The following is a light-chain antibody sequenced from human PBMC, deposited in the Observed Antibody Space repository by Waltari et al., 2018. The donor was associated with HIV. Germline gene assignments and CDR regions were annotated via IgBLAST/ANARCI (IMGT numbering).Light chain of an antibody. Sequence: QSALTQPASVSGSPGQSITISCTGTSSDIGGYDHVCWYQTHPGRAPKLKIYDFSNRPSGVADLFSGSKSGNTASLTTSGLQTEDEADYYCSSVTSGTTWVFGGGTKVTVL. J-gene: IGLJ3*02. CDR2: DFS. V-gene: IGLV2-14*03. CDR3: SSVTSGTTWV. CDR1: SSDIGGYDH.